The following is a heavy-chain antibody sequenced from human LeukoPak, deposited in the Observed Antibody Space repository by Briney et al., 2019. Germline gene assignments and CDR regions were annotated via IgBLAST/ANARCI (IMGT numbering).Heavy chain of an antibody. Sequence: SETLSLTCAVYGGSFSGYYWSWIRQPPGKGLEWIGEINHSGSTNYSPSLKSRVTISADTSQNQFSLKLSSVTAADTAVYYCASRKLGNDYWGQGTLVTVSS. CDR1: GGSFSGYY. CDR2: INHSGST. D-gene: IGHD7-27*01. V-gene: IGHV4-34*01. J-gene: IGHJ4*02. CDR3: ASRKLGNDY.